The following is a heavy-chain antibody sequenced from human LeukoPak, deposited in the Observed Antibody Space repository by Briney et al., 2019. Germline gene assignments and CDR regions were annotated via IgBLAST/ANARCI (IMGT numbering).Heavy chain of an antibody. D-gene: IGHD3-22*01. CDR1: GFTFSSYA. CDR2: ISYDGSNK. J-gene: IGHJ6*02. Sequence: SLRLSCAASGFTFSSYAMHWVRQAPGKGLEWVAVISYDGSNKYYADSVKGRFTISRDNSKNTLDLQMNSLRAEDTAVYFCARDRYYYDTSGYWGREENYYHYYGMDVWGRGTTVTVSS. V-gene: IGHV3-30-3*01. CDR3: ARDRYYYDTSGYWGREENYYHYYGMDV.